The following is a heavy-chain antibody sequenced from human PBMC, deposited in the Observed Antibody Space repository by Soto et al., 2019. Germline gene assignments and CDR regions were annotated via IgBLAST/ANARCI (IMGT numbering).Heavy chain of an antibody. CDR2: ISNSGGTT. Sequence: PGGSLRLSCAASGFSFSSYAMSWARQAPGKGLEWVSAISNSGGTTFYADSVKGRFTISRDNFKNTLFLQMSSLRAEDTAVYYCAKYVAVAGTALYGMDVWGQGTTVTVSS. D-gene: IGHD6-19*01. J-gene: IGHJ6*02. V-gene: IGHV3-23*01. CDR3: AKYVAVAGTALYGMDV. CDR1: GFSFSSYA.